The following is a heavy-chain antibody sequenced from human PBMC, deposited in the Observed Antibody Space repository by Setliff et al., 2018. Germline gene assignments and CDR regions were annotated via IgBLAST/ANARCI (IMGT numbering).Heavy chain of an antibody. D-gene: IGHD5-12*01. CDR1: GYTFTSYY. Sequence: ASVKVSCKASGYTFTSYYMHWVRQAPGQGLEWMGGIIPIFGTANYAQKFQGRVTITTDESTSTAYMELSSLRSEDTAVYYCARGWLRFGYFDYWGQGTLVTVSS. J-gene: IGHJ4*02. CDR3: ARGWLRFGYFDY. CDR2: IIPIFGTA. V-gene: IGHV1-69*05.